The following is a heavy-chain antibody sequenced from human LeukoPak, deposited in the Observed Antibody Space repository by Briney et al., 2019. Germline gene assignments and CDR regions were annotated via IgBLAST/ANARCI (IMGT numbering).Heavy chain of an antibody. CDR2: INPNSGGT. V-gene: IGHV1-2*02. D-gene: IGHD3-9*01. J-gene: IGHJ5*02. CDR3: ARGRFGEKITIGGKPNWFDP. CDR1: GYTFTGYY. Sequence: GASVKVSCKASGYTFTGYYMHWVRQAPGQGLEWMGWINPNSGGTNYAQKFQGRVTMTRDTSISTAYMELSRLRSDDTAVYYCARGRFGEKITIGGKPNWFDPWGQGTLVTVSS.